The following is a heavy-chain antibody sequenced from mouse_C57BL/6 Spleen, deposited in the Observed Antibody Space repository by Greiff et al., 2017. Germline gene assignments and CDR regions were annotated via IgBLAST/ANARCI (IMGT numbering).Heavy chain of an antibody. D-gene: IGHD2-4*01. CDR2: INPYNGGT. J-gene: IGHJ3*01. Sequence: VQLKESGPVLVKPGASVKMSCKASGYTFTDYYMNWVKQSHGKSLEWIGVINPYNGGTSYNQKFKGKATLTVDKSSSTAYMELNSLTSEDSAVYYCAREGYDYDRFADWGQGTLVTVSA. V-gene: IGHV1-19*01. CDR1: GYTFTDYY. CDR3: AREGYDYDRFAD.